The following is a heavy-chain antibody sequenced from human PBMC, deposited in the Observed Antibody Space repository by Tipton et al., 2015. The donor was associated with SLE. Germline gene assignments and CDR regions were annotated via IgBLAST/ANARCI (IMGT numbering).Heavy chain of an antibody. J-gene: IGHJ4*02. CDR3: ARGPEQWLVNPHYFDY. Sequence: TLSLTCTVSGGSVSSGSYYWSWIRQPPGKGLEWIGSIYYSGSTYYNPSLKSRVTISVDTSKNQFSLKLSSVTAADTAVYYCARGPEQWLVNPHYFDYWGQGTLVTVSS. V-gene: IGHV4-39*07. CDR2: IYYSGST. D-gene: IGHD6-19*01. CDR1: GGSVSSGSYY.